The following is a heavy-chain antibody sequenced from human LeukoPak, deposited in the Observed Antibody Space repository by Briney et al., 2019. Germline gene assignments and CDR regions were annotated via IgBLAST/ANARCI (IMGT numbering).Heavy chain of an antibody. V-gene: IGHV4-59*11. D-gene: IGHD2-15*01. Sequence: PSETLSLTCSVSGASISSRYWSWIRQPPGKGLEWIGYIHYSGSTNYNPSLKSRVTVSVDTSKNQFSLRLSSVTAADTAVYYCARPTGGYCSGGSCYGWYFDLWGRGTLVTVSS. CDR2: IHYSGST. CDR1: GASISSRY. J-gene: IGHJ2*01. CDR3: ARPTGGYCSGGSCYGWYFDL.